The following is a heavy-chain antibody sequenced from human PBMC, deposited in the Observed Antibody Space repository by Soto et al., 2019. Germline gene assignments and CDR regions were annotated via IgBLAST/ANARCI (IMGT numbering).Heavy chain of an antibody. CDR1: GGSFSGYY. J-gene: IGHJ4*02. Sequence: PSETLSLTCAVYGGSFSGYYWSWIRQPPGKGLEWIGEINHSGSTNYNPSLKSRVTISVATSKNQFSLKLSSVTAADTAVYYCARVELGTMTDDYWGQGTLVTVSS. CDR2: INHSGST. V-gene: IGHV4-34*01. CDR3: ARVELGTMTDDY. D-gene: IGHD2-21*02.